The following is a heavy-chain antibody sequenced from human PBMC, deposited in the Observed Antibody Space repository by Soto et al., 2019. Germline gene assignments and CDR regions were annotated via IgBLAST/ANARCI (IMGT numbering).Heavy chain of an antibody. Sequence: EVQLVESGGGLIQPGGSMRLSCAASGFIVSSNYMSWVRQAPGKGLEWVSVIYSGGTTYYTDSVKGRFTISRDNSKNTLYLQMTSLRSEDTAVYYCARVEAYGSGNYGWFAPWGQGTLVTFSA. D-gene: IGHD3-10*01. CDR3: ARVEAYGSGNYGWFAP. CDR2: IYSGGTT. V-gene: IGHV3-53*01. J-gene: IGHJ5*02. CDR1: GFIVSSNY.